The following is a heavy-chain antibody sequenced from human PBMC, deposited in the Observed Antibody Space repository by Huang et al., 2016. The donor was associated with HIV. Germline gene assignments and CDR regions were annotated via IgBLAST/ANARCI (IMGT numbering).Heavy chain of an antibody. V-gene: IGHV1-18*01. CDR3: ARDTYYTDIWKRNDASFL. J-gene: IGHJ3*01. Sequence: QVQLVQSGGEVKQPGASVRVSCKASGYGFGSYGMSWVRQAPGQGLEWLGWDGSDSRDTRTEQKFQGRVTMTTDRSATTTYMELRSLRYDDTAVYYCARDTYYTDIWKRNDASFLWGQGTMITVYS. CDR2: DGSDSRDT. D-gene: IGHD3-22*01. CDR1: GYGFGSYG.